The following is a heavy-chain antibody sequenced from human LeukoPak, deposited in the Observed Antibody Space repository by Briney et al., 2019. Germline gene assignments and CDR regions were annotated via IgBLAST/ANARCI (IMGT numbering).Heavy chain of an antibody. CDR2: NYWDDDK. CDR3: AHSGAAGNFDY. J-gene: IGHJ4*02. V-gene: IGHV2-5*02. CDR1: GFSLTATAVG. Sequence: SGPTLVNPTQTLTLTCTFSGFSLTATAVGVAWLRQPPGKALEWLALNYWDDDKRYTPSLRSRLTIAKDTSTNQVVLTMTNMDLVDTATYYCAHSGAAGNFDYWGQGTLVTVSS. D-gene: IGHD6-13*01.